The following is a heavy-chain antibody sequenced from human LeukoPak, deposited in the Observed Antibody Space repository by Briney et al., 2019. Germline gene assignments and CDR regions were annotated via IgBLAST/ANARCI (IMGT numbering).Heavy chain of an antibody. CDR2: IWYDGSNK. CDR1: GFTFSSYG. Sequence: QPGGSLRLSCAASGFTFSSYGMHWIRQAPGKGLEWVAVIWYDGSNKYYADSVKGRFTISRDNSKNTLYLQMNSLRAEDTAVYYCAKAGSIAARHYYMDVWGKGTTVTVSS. D-gene: IGHD6-6*01. CDR3: AKAGSIAARHYYMDV. J-gene: IGHJ6*03. V-gene: IGHV3-33*06.